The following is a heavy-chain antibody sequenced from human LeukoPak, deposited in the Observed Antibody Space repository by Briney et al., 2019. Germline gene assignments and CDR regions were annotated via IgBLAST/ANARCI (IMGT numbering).Heavy chain of an antibody. CDR3: ARVGELTRGGFDY. V-gene: IGHV4-30-4*08. J-gene: IGHJ4*02. Sequence: PSQTLSLTCTVSGGSISSGDYYWGWIRQPPGKGLEWIGYIYYSGSTYYNPSLKSRVTISVDTSKNQFSLKLSSVTAADTAVYYGARVGELTRGGFDYWGQGTLVTVSS. CDR2: IYYSGST. D-gene: IGHD1-26*01. CDR1: GGSISSGDYY.